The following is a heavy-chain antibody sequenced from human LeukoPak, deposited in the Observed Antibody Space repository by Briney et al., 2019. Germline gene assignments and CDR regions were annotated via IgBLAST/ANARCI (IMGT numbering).Heavy chain of an antibody. J-gene: IGHJ1*01. CDR3: ARGPRTYYYDSSGYPLQH. CDR1: GGSFSGYY. Sequence: SETLSLTCAVYGGSFSGYYWSWIRQPPGKGLKWIGEINHSGSTNYNPSLKSRVTISVDTSKNQFSLKLSSVTAADTAVYYCARGPRTYYYDSSGYPLQHWGQGTLVTVSS. CDR2: INHSGST. D-gene: IGHD3-22*01. V-gene: IGHV4-34*01.